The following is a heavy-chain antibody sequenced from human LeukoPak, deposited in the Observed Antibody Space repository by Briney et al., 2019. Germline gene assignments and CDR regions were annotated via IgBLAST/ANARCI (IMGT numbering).Heavy chain of an antibody. V-gene: IGHV4-59*06. D-gene: IGHD3-3*01. CDR2: IYYSGST. CDR3: ARAPHYDFWSGYYGTYFDY. CDR1: GGSISSYY. Sequence: SETLPLTCTVSGGSISSYYWSWIRQHPGKGLEWIGYIYYSGSTYYNPSLKSRVTISVDTSKNQFSLKLSSVTAADTAVYYCARAPHYDFWSGYYGTYFDYWGQGTLVTVSS. J-gene: IGHJ4*02.